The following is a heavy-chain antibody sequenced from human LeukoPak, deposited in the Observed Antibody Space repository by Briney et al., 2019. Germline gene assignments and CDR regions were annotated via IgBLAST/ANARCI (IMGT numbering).Heavy chain of an antibody. CDR1: GFTVSSNY. Sequence: GGSLRLSCAASGFTVSSNYMSWVRQAPGKGLEWVSVIYSGGSTYYADSVKGRFTISRHNSKNTLYLQMNNLRAEDTAVYYCARDSGGFLNYWGQGTLVTVSS. CDR2: IYSGGST. CDR3: ARDSGGFLNY. J-gene: IGHJ4*02. D-gene: IGHD3-3*01. V-gene: IGHV3-53*04.